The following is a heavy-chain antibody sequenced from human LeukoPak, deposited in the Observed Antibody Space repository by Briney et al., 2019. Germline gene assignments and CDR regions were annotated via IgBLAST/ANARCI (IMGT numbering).Heavy chain of an antibody. CDR3: ARDPVPAAARHFDY. CDR1: GFTFSSYS. Sequence: SLRLSRAASGFTFSSYSMHWVRQAPGKGLEWVAVTSSDGVTKYYADSVGGRLTISRDNSKNTLYLQMNSLRADDTGVYYCARDPVPAAARHFDYWGGGTVATVSS. D-gene: IGHD2-2*01. V-gene: IGHV3-30*04. CDR2: TSSDGVTK. J-gene: IGHJ4*01.